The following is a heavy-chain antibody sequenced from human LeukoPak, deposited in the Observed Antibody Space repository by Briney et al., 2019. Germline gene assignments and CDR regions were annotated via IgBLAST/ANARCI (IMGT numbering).Heavy chain of an antibody. D-gene: IGHD6-19*01. CDR1: GFTVSSNY. Sequence: GGSLRLSCAASGFTVSSNYMSWVRQAPGKGLEWVSVIYSGGSTYYADSVKGRFTISRDNSKNTLYLQMNSLRAEDTAVYYCASTAVAGPGDYWGQGTLVTVSS. V-gene: IGHV3-53*01. CDR3: ASTAVAGPGDY. CDR2: IYSGGST. J-gene: IGHJ4*02.